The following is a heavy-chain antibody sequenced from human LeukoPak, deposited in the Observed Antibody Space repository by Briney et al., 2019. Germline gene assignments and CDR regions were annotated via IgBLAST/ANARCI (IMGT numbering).Heavy chain of an antibody. CDR2: ISYDGSNK. CDR1: GFTFSSYA. D-gene: IGHD3-10*01. J-gene: IGHJ4*02. CDR3: ARERYSGSYPIAFDY. V-gene: IGHV3-30*04. Sequence: GRSLRLSCAASGFTFSSYAMHWVRQAPGKGLEWVAVISYDGSNKYYADSVKGRFTISRDNSKNTLYLQMNSLRAEDTAVYYCARERYSGSYPIAFDYWGQGTLVTVSS.